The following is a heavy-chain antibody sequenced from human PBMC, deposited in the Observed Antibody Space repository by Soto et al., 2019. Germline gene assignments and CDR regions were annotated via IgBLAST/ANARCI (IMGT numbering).Heavy chain of an antibody. V-gene: IGHV3-48*01. CDR2: ISSSSSTI. D-gene: IGHD3-9*01. CDR3: ARDTSYDILPGSWYGMDV. CDR1: GFTFSSYS. Sequence: GGSLRLSCAASGFTFSSYSMNWVRQAPGKGLEWVSYISSSSSTIYYADSVKGRFTISRDNAKNSLYLQMNSLRAEDTAVYYCARDTSYDILPGSWYGMDVWGTGTTVTVS. J-gene: IGHJ6*04.